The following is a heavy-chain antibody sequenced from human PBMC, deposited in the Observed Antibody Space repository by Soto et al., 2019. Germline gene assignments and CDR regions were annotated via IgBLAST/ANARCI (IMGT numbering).Heavy chain of an antibody. CDR2: ISDSGIST. Sequence: EVQLWESGGGLVQPGGSLRLSCAPSGFTVINYAMSWVRKAPGKGLEWVSSISDSGISTYYADSVKARFTISRDNSKNTLFLQMNSVRAEDPAVYYCSICTSFGSWCHGALVTVSS. D-gene: IGHD2-2*01. V-gene: IGHV3-23*01. CDR1: GFTVINYA. CDR3: SICTSFGS. J-gene: IGHJ4*01.